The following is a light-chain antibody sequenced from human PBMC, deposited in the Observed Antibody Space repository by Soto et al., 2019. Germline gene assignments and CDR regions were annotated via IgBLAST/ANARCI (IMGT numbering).Light chain of an antibody. Sequence: DIQMTQSPSTLSGSVGDRVTITCRASQTISSWLAWYQQKPGTAPKVLIYHASNLQSGVPSRFSGSGSGTDFTLTISSLQPEDFATYYCQQTNSFSFTFGQGTRLEIK. CDR2: HAS. J-gene: IGKJ5*01. CDR1: QTISSW. V-gene: IGKV1-5*01. CDR3: QQTNSFSFT.